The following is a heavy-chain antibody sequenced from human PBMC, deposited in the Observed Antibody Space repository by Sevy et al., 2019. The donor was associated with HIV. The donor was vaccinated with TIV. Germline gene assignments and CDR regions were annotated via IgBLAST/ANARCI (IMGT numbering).Heavy chain of an antibody. V-gene: IGHV1-69*13. CDR2: TKPIFRST. D-gene: IGHD2-21*02. CDR1: GGTFNNYG. CDR3: VVGASDGGYYRFDH. Sequence: ASVKVSCKASGGTFNNYGISWMRQAPGQGLEWMGGTKPIFRSTNHAQRFQGRVTITADESATTVYMDLSSLRSDDTAVYYCVVGASDGGYYRFDHWGRGTLVTVSS. J-gene: IGHJ4*02.